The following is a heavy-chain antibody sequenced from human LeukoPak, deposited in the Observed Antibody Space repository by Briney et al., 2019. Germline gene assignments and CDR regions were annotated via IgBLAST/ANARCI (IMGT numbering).Heavy chain of an antibody. V-gene: IGHV3-21*01. CDR2: ISSSSSSI. CDR1: GFTFSSYS. CDR3: ARDRGATGTTKDY. Sequence: KPGGSLRLSCAASGFTFSSYSLNWARQAPGKGLEWVSSISSSSSSIYYADSVKGRFTIPRDNAKTSLYLQMNSLRADDTAVYYCARDRGATGTTKDYWGQGTLVTVSS. J-gene: IGHJ4*02. D-gene: IGHD1-1*01.